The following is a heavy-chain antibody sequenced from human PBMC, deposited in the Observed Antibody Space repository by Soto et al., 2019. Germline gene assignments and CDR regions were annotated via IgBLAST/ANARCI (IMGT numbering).Heavy chain of an antibody. V-gene: IGHV1-8*01. Sequence: ASVKVSCKASGYTFTSYDINWVRQATGRGLEWMGWMNPNSGNTGYAQKFQGRVTMTRNTSISTAYMELSSLRSEDTAVYYCARFGIMITFGGVPYYYYYMDVWGKGTTVTVSS. D-gene: IGHD3-16*01. CDR3: ARFGIMITFGGVPYYYYYMDV. J-gene: IGHJ6*03. CDR1: GYTFTSYD. CDR2: MNPNSGNT.